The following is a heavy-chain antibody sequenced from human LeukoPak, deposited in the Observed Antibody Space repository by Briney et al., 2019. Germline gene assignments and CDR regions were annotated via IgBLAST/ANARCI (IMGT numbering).Heavy chain of an antibody. CDR1: GFTFSSYG. Sequence: GGSLRLSCAASGFTFSSYGMHWVRQAPGKGLEWVANIKQDGSEKYYVDSVKGRFTISRDNAKNSLYLQMNSLRAEDTAVYYCARGPTLSIDTAMVGAFDIWGQGTMVTVSS. V-gene: IGHV3-7*01. CDR3: ARGPTLSIDTAMVGAFDI. D-gene: IGHD5-18*01. CDR2: IKQDGSEK. J-gene: IGHJ3*02.